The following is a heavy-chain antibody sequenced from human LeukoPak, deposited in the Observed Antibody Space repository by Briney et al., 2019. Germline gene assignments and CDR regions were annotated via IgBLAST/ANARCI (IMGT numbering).Heavy chain of an antibody. CDR1: GYTFTSHG. CDR3: AKLERGGDFDY. D-gene: IGHD1-1*01. CDR2: ISAYNGNT. V-gene: IGHV1-18*01. Sequence: ASVKVSCKASGYTFTSHGISWVRQAPGQGLEWMGWISAYNGNTNYAQKLQGRVTMTTDTSTSTAYMELRSLRSDDTAVYYCAKLERGGDFDYWGQGTLVTVSS. J-gene: IGHJ4*02.